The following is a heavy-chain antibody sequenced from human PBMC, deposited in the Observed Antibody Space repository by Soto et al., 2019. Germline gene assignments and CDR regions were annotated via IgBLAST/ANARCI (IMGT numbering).Heavy chain of an antibody. D-gene: IGHD6-19*01. CDR2: ISCCGGST. CDR1: GFNFKKFP. CDR3: AKADGEQWLIPHLDN. Sequence: EVQLLESGGGVVQPGGSLRLSCEASGFNFKKFPMGWVRQAPGEGLEWVSGISCCGGSTFYADSVKGRFSLARDDSKNTLSLQLNSLRVEDTAHYYCAKADGEQWLIPHLDNWGQGTQVTVS. J-gene: IGHJ1*01. V-gene: IGHV3-23*01.